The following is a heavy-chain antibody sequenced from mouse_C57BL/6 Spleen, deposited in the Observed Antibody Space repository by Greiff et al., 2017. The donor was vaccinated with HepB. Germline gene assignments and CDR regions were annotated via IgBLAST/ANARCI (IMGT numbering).Heavy chain of an antibody. V-gene: IGHV10-1*01. J-gene: IGHJ4*01. CDR1: GFSFNTYA. CDR3: VRNPLYDYDRDYAMDY. Sequence: EVMLVESGGGLVQPKGSLKLSCAASGFSFNTYAMNWVRQAPGKGLEWVARIRSKSNNYATYYADSVKDRFTISRDDAESMLYLQMNNLKTEDTAMYYCVRNPLYDYDRDYAMDYWGQGTSVTVSS. D-gene: IGHD2-4*01. CDR2: IRSKSNNYAT.